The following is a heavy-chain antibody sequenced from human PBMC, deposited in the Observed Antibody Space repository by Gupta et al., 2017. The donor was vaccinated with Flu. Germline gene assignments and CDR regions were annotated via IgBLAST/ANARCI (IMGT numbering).Heavy chain of an antibody. V-gene: IGHV3-43*01. CDR2: INWDGDTI. CDR1: GFNFDDYA. Sequence: EVHLVESGGVVVQPGGSLRLSCAASGFNFDDYAMHWVRQVPGKGLEWLSVINWDGDTISYGESAKGRFTVSRDNSKDSLYLQLNSLRPEDTALYFCAKADFPRELLTPCNNWGQGTLVTVSS. D-gene: IGHD3-9*01. CDR3: AKADFPRELLTPCNN. J-gene: IGHJ4*02.